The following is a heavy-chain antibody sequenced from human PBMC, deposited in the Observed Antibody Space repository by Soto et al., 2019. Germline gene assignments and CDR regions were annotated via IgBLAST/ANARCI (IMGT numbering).Heavy chain of an antibody. CDR2: IIPFLGVT. D-gene: IGHD3-3*01. J-gene: IGHJ4*02. CDR3: ASRSAPDVDY. CDR1: GGTFSKYS. Sequence: QVPLVQSGAEVKKPGSSVKVSCKASGGTFSKYSITWIRQAPGQGLEWMGRIIPFLGVTNYAQKFKGRVTITADKSTSTAYMELNNLRSEDTAVYFCASRSAPDVDYWGQGTLITVSS. V-gene: IGHV1-69*02.